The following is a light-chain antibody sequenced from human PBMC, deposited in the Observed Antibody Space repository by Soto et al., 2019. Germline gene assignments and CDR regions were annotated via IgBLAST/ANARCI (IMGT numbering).Light chain of an antibody. J-gene: IGLJ2*01. CDR3: TAWDGSRNGVV. CDR2: SNT. V-gene: IGLV1-44*01. Sequence: QSVLNQPPSASGTPGQTISISCSGGSSNIGSHTVNWYQQLPVTAHRLLIYSNTQRPSGVPYRLSGSKSGTSASLAISGLYSGYEGDYYCTAWDGSRNGVVFGGGTKVTVL. CDR1: SSNIGSHT.